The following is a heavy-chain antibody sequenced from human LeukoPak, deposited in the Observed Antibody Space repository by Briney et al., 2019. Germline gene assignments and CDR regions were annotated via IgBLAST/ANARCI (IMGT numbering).Heavy chain of an antibody. CDR3: ARDWNYSVDY. CDR2: IYHSGGT. Sequence: PSETLSLTCTVSGYSISSGYYWGWIRQPPGKGLEWIGSIYHSGGTYYNPSLKSRVTISVDTSKNQFSLKLSSVTAADTAVYYCARDWNYSVDYWGQGTLVTVSS. V-gene: IGHV4-38-2*02. CDR1: GYSISSGYY. D-gene: IGHD1-7*01. J-gene: IGHJ4*02.